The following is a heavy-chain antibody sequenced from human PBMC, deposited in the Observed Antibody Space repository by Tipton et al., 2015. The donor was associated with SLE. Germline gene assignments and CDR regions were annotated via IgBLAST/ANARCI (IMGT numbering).Heavy chain of an antibody. Sequence: TLSLTCTVSGGSISSGSYYWSWIRQPAGKVLEWIGRIYTSGSTNYNPSLKSRVTISVDTSKNQFSLKLSSVTAADTAVYYCARAVPAAWYFDLWGRGTLVTVSS. J-gene: IGHJ2*01. V-gene: IGHV4-61*02. CDR2: IYTSGST. CDR1: GGSISSGSYY. D-gene: IGHD2-2*01. CDR3: ARAVPAAWYFDL.